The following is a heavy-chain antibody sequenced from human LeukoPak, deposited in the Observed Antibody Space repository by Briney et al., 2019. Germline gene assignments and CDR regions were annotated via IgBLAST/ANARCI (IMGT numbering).Heavy chain of an antibody. CDR3: ARNPYSYGPNPLNV. V-gene: IGHV1-69*13. CDR1: GGTFSSYA. CDR2: IIPIFGTA. J-gene: IGHJ6*02. D-gene: IGHD5-18*01. Sequence: SVTVSCKASGGTFSSYAISWVRQAPGQGLEWMGGIIPIFGTANYAQKFQGRVTITADESTSTAYMELSSLRSEDTAVYYCARNPYSYGPNPLNVWGQGTTVTVSS.